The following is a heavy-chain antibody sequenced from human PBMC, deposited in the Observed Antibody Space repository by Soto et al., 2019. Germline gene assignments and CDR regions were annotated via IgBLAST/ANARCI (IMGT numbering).Heavy chain of an antibody. Sequence: QITLKESGPTLVKPTQTLTLTCTFSGFSFGVSGVGVGWIRQPPGRALEWLGLVFWNDDKRYSPSLESRLTLTQDHSNNPGVLTVTNLDPGDTGTYYCARAYTYDFDHWGQGTLVTVSS. D-gene: IGHD2-21*01. CDR2: VFWNDDK. CDR1: GFSFGVSGVG. V-gene: IGHV2-5*01. CDR3: ARAYTYDFDH. J-gene: IGHJ4*02.